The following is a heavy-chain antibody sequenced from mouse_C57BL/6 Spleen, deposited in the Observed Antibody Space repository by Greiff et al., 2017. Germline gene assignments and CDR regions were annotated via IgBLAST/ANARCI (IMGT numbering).Heavy chain of an antibody. Sequence: VQLQQPGAELVKPGASVKVSCKASGYTFTSYWMPWVQQRPGQGLEWIGRIHPSDSDTNYNQKFKGKATLTVNKSSSTASMQLSSLTSEDSSIYYCAIGSSFDDWGQGTTLTVSS. CDR1: GYTFTSYW. J-gene: IGHJ2*01. V-gene: IGHV1-74*01. CDR2: IHPSDSDT. CDR3: AIGSSFDD.